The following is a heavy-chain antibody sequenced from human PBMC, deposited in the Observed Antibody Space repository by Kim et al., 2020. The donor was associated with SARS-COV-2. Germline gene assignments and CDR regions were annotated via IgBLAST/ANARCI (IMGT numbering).Heavy chain of an antibody. CDR1: GFSLSTTGVS. D-gene: IGHD3-10*01. V-gene: IGHV2-5*02. Sequence: SGPTLVKPTETLTLTCTFSGFSLSTTGVSVGWIRQPPGKALEWLALIYWDDDKRYSPSLNSRLTFTKDTSKNQVVLTMTNMDPVDTATYYCAHSRATMVPFDWWGQGILVTVSS. CDR3: AHSRATMVPFDW. J-gene: IGHJ4*02. CDR2: IYWDDDK.